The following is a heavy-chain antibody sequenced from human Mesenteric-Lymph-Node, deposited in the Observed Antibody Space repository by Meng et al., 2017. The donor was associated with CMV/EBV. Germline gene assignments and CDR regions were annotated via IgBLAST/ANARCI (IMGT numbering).Heavy chain of an antibody. V-gene: IGHV4-39*02. CDR1: GGCISPPSHS. CDR2: IYYTGST. D-gene: IGHD3-22*01. CDR3: AIDTSGYYHFHY. J-gene: IGHJ4*02. Sequence: GSGGCISPPSHSWGWIRPPPGKGLEGIGDIYYTGSTYYTPSLKSRVTISVDTSKNHLSLKLSSVTDADTALYYCAIDTSGYYHFHYWGQGTLVTVSS.